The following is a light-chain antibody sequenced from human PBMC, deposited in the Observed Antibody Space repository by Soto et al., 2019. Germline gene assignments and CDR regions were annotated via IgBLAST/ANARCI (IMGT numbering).Light chain of an antibody. CDR2: AAS. V-gene: IGKV1-27*01. CDR1: ERVSTY. Sequence: DIQMTQSPSSLSASVGDRVTITCRASERVSTYLAWYQQKPGKVPKLLIYAASTLHQGVPSRFSGSGSGTEFTLTINSLQPEEVATYHCQRYNTAPWTFGPGTKVEVK. J-gene: IGKJ1*01. CDR3: QRYNTAPWT.